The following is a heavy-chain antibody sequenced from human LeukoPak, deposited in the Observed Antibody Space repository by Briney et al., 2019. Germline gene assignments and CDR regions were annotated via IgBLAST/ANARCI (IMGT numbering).Heavy chain of an antibody. V-gene: IGHV4-31*03. CDR3: ARDRGITGTTGYFDY. J-gene: IGHJ4*02. D-gene: IGHD1-20*01. Sequence: SQTLSLTCTVSGGSISSGNYYWSWIRQHPGKGLEWIGYIYYSGSTYYNPSLKSRVTISVDTSKNQFSLKLSSVTAADTAVYYCARDRGITGTTGYFDYWGQGTLVTLSS. CDR1: GGSISSGNYY. CDR2: IYYSGST.